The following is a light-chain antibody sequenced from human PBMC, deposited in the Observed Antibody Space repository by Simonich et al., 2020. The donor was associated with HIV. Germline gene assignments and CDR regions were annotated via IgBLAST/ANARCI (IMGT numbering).Light chain of an antibody. CDR2: AAS. J-gene: IGKJ5*01. CDR1: QGISSW. CDR3: QRSYNTLSIT. V-gene: IGKV1-12*02. Sequence: DIQITQSPSSVSASVGDRVTITSRASQGISSWLAWYQQKPGKDPKHLIYAASSLQSWVPSMFSGSGSVTDFTLTISSLQPEDFATYYCQRSYNTLSITFGQGTRLEIK.